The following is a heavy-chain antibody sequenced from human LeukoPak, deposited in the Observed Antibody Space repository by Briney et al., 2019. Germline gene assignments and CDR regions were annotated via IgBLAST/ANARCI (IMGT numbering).Heavy chain of an antibody. V-gene: IGHV4-59*01. D-gene: IGHD6-13*01. J-gene: IGHJ4*02. CDR3: AGNVAAAGPDYFDY. CDR1: GGSISSYY. CDR2: IYYSGST. Sequence: SETLSLTCTVSGGSISSYYWSWIRQPPGKGLEWIGYIYYSGSTNYTPSLKSRVTISVDTSKNQFSLKLSSVTAADTAVYFCAGNVAAAGPDYFDYWGQGTLVTVSS.